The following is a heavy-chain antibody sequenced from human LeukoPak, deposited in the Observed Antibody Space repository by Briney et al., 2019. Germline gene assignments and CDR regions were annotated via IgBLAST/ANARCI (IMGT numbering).Heavy chain of an antibody. D-gene: IGHD3-22*01. J-gene: IGHJ4*02. Sequence: ASVKVSCKASGDTFTSYGISWVRQAPGQGLEWMGIINPSGGSTSYAQKFQGRVTMTRDTSTSTVYMELSSLRSEDTAVYYCARHYDSSGIMDGEDGGYWGQGTLVTVSS. CDR3: ARHYDSSGIMDGEDGGY. V-gene: IGHV1-46*01. CDR1: GDTFTSYG. CDR2: INPSGGST.